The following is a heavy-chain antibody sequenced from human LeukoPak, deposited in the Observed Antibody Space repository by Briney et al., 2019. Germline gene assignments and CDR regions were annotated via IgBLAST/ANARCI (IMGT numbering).Heavy chain of an antibody. V-gene: IGHV1-8*01. Sequence: ASVKVSCKASGYTFTSYYINWVRQATGHGLEWMGWMNPNSGNTGYAQKFQGRVTMTRNTSISTAYMELSSLRSEDTAVYYCARETGMGPAGTTPKYSSGWYSYMDVWGKGTTVTVSS. CDR3: ARETGMGPAGTTPKYSSGWYSYMDV. J-gene: IGHJ6*03. D-gene: IGHD6-19*01. CDR2: MNPNSGNT. CDR1: GYTFTSYY.